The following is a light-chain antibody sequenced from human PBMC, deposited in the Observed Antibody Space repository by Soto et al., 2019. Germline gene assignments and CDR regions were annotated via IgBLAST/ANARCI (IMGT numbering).Light chain of an antibody. CDR3: QQRKT. CDR2: DAS. Sequence: EIVLTQSPATLSLSPGERATLSCRAGQTLSSRHLAWYQQKPGQAPRLLIYDASNRATGIPARFSGSGSGTDFTLTISSLEPEDFAVYYCQQRKTFGQGTKVDNK. CDR1: QTLSSRH. V-gene: IGKV3-11*01. J-gene: IGKJ1*01.